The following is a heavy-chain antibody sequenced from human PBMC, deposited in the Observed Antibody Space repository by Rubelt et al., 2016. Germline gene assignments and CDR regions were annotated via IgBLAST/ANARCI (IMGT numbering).Heavy chain of an antibody. D-gene: IGHD6-19*01. CDR3: ARGSIAVAGTGVFDY. CDR2: ISAYNGNT. J-gene: IGHJ4*02. Sequence: GQGLEWMGWISAYNGNTNYAQKLQGRVTMTTDTSTSTAYMELRSLRSDDTAVYYCARGSIAVAGTGVFDYWGQGTLVTVSS. V-gene: IGHV1-18*01.